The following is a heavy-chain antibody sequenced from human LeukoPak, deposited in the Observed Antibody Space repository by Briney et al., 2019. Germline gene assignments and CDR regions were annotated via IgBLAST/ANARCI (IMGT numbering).Heavy chain of an antibody. CDR1: GFTFSDYG. D-gene: IGHD3-22*01. Sequence: PGGSLRLSCAASGFTFSDYGMHWVRQAPGKGLEWVAVIWYDGSNKYYADSVKGRFTISRDNSKNTLFLQMNSLRAEDTAVYYCARGLRDSSGYYFMDWGQGTLATVSS. V-gene: IGHV3-33*01. CDR2: IWYDGSNK. J-gene: IGHJ4*02. CDR3: ARGLRDSSGYYFMD.